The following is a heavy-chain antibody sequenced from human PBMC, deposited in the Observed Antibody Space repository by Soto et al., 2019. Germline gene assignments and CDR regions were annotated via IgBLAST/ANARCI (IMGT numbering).Heavy chain of an antibody. J-gene: IGHJ4*02. V-gene: IGHV3-23*01. D-gene: IGHD3-9*01. Sequence: EVHLLESGGDLVQPGGSLRLSCAASGFTFSRYALNWVRQSPGKGLEWVSTISSSGDSTYYADSVKGRFTISRDNAKNTLYLQMNSLRAEDTAIYYCARDPSTGYADYWGQGTLVTVSS. CDR2: ISSSGDST. CDR1: GFTFSRYA. CDR3: ARDPSTGYADY.